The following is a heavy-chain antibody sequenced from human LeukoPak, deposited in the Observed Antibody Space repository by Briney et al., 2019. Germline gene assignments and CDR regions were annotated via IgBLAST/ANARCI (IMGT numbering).Heavy chain of an antibody. CDR1: GFTFSGYW. J-gene: IGHJ3*02. Sequence: GGSLRLSCAASGFTFSGYWMAWVRQAPGKGLEGLGNIRQDGNEKNYVDSVKARFTISRDNAKNSLYLQMNRLRAEDTAVYYCARDDSPDTSDSFLDAYAIWGQGTLVTVSS. CDR3: ARDDSPDTSDSFLDAYAI. D-gene: IGHD3-3*01. CDR2: IRQDGNEK. V-gene: IGHV3-7*03.